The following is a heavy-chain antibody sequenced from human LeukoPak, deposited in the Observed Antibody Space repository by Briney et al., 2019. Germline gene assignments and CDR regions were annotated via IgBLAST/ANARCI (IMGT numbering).Heavy chain of an antibody. CDR1: GFTFSSYA. Sequence: PGRSLRLSCAASGFTFSSYAMHWVRQAPGKGLEWVAVISYDGSNKYYADSVKGRFTISRDNSKNTLYLQMNSLRGEDTAVYYCARDPGYSGYGYYFDYWSQGTLVTVSS. J-gene: IGHJ4*02. V-gene: IGHV3-30-3*01. CDR3: ARDPGYSGYGYYFDY. D-gene: IGHD5-12*01. CDR2: ISYDGSNK.